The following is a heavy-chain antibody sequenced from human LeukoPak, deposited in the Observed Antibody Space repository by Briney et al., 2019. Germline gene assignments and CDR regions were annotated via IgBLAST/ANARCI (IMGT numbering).Heavy chain of an antibody. Sequence: PSETLSLTCTVYGRSISSYYWSWIRQAAGKGLEWIGRVYTTGSTNYNPSLKSRVTISVDTSKNQFSLKLSSVTAADTAVYYCARDRGDYGGPDHWGRGTLVTVSS. CDR2: VYTTGST. CDR1: GRSISSYY. D-gene: IGHD4-23*01. J-gene: IGHJ4*02. CDR3: ARDRGDYGGPDH. V-gene: IGHV4-4*07.